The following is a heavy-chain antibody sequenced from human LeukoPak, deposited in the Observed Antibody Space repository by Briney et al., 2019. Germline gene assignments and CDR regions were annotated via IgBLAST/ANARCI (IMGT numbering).Heavy chain of an antibody. CDR2: IRYDGSNK. CDR3: AKEVDDYVWGSYRPFDY. CDR1: GFTFSSYG. V-gene: IGHV3-30*02. Sequence: PGGSLRLSCAASGFTFSSYGMHWVRQAPGKGLEWGAFIRYDGSNKYYADSVKGRFTISRDNSKNTLYLQMNSLRAEDTAVYYCAKEVDDYVWGSYRPFDYWGQGTLVTVSS. D-gene: IGHD3-16*02. J-gene: IGHJ4*02.